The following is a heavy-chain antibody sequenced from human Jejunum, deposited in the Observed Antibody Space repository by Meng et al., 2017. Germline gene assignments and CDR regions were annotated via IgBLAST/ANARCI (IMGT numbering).Heavy chain of an antibody. J-gene: IGHJ4*02. CDR3: RLAYCVSDCGDY. D-gene: IGHD2-21*02. V-gene: IGHV4-34*01. CDR2: IHHSGSI. CDR1: GGSFSTYD. Sequence: QVKVQQWGAGRLRPSEPLSLTCAFQGGSFSTYDWSWIRQPPGKGLEWLGQIHHSGSINDNPSLKGRVTMSVDTSRSQISLKLNSVTAADTAVYYCRLAYCVSDCGDYWGQGTLVTVSS.